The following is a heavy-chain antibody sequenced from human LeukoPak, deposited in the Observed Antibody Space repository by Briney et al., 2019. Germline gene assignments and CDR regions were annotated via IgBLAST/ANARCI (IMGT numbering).Heavy chain of an antibody. CDR2: IYYSGST. D-gene: IGHD2-15*01. J-gene: IGHJ5*02. Sequence: SETLSLTCTVSGGSISSCGYYWSWIRQHPGKGLEWIGYIYYSGSTYYNPSLKSRVTISVDTSKNQFSLKLSSVTAADTAVYYCVRDVRIGYCSGGSCPLNWFDPWGQGTLVTVSS. CDR3: VRDVRIGYCSGGSCPLNWFDP. CDR1: GGSISSCGYY. V-gene: IGHV4-31*03.